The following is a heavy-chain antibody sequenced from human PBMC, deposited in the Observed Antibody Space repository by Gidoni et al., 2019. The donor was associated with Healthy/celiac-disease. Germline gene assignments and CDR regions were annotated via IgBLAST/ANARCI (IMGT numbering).Heavy chain of an antibody. Sequence: EVQLVESGGGLVQPGRSLRLSCAASGFTFDDYAMHWVRQAPGKGLEWVSGISWNSGSIGYADSVKGRFTISRDNAKNSLYLQMNSLRAEDTALYYCAKADLYDILTGAYFDYWGQGTLVTVSS. J-gene: IGHJ4*02. V-gene: IGHV3-9*01. CDR1: GFTFDDYA. CDR2: ISWNSGSI. CDR3: AKADLYDILTGAYFDY. D-gene: IGHD3-9*01.